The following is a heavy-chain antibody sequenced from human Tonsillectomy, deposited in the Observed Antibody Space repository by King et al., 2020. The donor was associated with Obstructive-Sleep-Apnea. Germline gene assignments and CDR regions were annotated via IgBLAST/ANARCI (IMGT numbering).Heavy chain of an antibody. CDR1: GSSISSGGSY. CDR3: AGWFGDLVFRFDP. D-gene: IGHD3-10*01. V-gene: IGHV4-31*03. Sequence: QLQESGPGLVKPSQTLSLTCTVSGSSISSGGSYWSWIRQSPGKGLEWIGYIHYTGSSYDNPSLQSRVSISVDTSKNQFSLKLSSVSAADTAVYYCAGWFGDLVFRFDPWGQGTLVTVSS. CDR2: IHYTGSS. J-gene: IGHJ5*02.